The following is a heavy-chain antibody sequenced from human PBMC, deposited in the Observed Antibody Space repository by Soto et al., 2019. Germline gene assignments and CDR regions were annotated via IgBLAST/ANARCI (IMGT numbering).Heavy chain of an antibody. V-gene: IGHV4-39*01. D-gene: IGHD2-15*01. CDR3: AAIVVGATRHSDVDH. CDR1: GAPISSNDYF. Sequence: LSLTCSVSGAPISSNDYFWAWIRQPPGRGLEFIASMHASGGTYHASSLKSRATMSLDTSKDQFSLKLQSVTAADTGTYYCAAIVVGATRHSDVDHWGQGTLVTVS. J-gene: IGHJ4*02. CDR2: MHASGGT.